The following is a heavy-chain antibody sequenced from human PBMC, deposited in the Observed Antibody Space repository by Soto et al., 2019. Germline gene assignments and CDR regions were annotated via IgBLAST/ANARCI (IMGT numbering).Heavy chain of an antibody. Sequence: QVQLQQWGAGLLKPSETLSLTCAVYGGSFSGYYWSWIRQPPGKGLEWIGEINHSGSTNYNPSLKSRVTISVDTSKNQFSLMLSSVTAADTAVYYCARGWYFDWSYPSYYYYGMAVWGQGTTVTVSS. D-gene: IGHD3-9*01. J-gene: IGHJ6*02. CDR2: INHSGST. CDR3: ARGWYFDWSYPSYYYYGMAV. CDR1: GGSFSGYY. V-gene: IGHV4-34*01.